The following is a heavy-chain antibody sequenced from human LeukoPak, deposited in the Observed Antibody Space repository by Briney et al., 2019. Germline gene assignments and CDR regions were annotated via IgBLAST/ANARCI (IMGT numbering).Heavy chain of an antibody. V-gene: IGHV3-30*03. Sequence: GRSLRLSCAASGFTFSSYGMHWVRQAPGKGLEWVAVISYDGSNKYYADSVKGRFTISRDNSKNTLYLQMNSLRAEDTAVYYCATHSGEYWGQGTLVTVSS. CDR1: GFTFSSYG. CDR3: ATHSGEY. CDR2: ISYDGSNK. J-gene: IGHJ4*02.